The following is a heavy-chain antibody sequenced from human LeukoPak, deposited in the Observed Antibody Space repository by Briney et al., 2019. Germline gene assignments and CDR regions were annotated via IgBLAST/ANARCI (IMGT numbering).Heavy chain of an antibody. CDR3: ARDWIDYYGSGTYPYLDY. CDR2: INPNSGGT. CDR1: GYTFTGYY. Sequence: GASVKVSCKTSGYTFTGYYIHWVRQAPGQGLEWMGWINPNSGGTNYAQKFQGRVTMTRDTSISTAYMELSRLRSDDTAVYYCARDWIDYYGSGTYPYLDYWGQGTLVTVSS. V-gene: IGHV1-2*02. J-gene: IGHJ4*02. D-gene: IGHD3-10*01.